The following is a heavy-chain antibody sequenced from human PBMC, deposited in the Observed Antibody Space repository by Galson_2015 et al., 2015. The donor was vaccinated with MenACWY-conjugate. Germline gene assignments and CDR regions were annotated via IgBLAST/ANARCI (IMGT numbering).Heavy chain of an antibody. Sequence: SETLSLTCTDPAGSLSSTNYYWGWLRQPAGKGLEWIGRISYRGTAYYNPSLKSRLTISLDTHKNQFSLRLNSVTAADTAMYYCTAGRVSPCTSGSCYPYYYYAMDVWGQGTTVTVSS. CDR1: AGSLSSTNYY. V-gene: IGHV4-39*07. D-gene: IGHD2-15*01. J-gene: IGHJ6*02. CDR3: TAGRVSPCTSGSCYPYYYYAMDV. CDR2: ISYRGTA.